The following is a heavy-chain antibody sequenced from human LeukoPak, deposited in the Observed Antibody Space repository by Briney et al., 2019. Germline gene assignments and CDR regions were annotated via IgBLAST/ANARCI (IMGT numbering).Heavy chain of an antibody. V-gene: IGHV3-66*01. D-gene: IGHD3-10*01. Sequence: GGSLRLSRAASGFTVSSNYMSWVRQAPGKGLEWVSVIYSGGSTYYADSVKGRFTISRDNSKNTLYLQMNSLRAEDTAVYYCARDPGGGWFDPWGQGTLVTVSS. CDR3: ARDPGGGWFDP. CDR1: GFTVSSNY. J-gene: IGHJ5*02. CDR2: IYSGGST.